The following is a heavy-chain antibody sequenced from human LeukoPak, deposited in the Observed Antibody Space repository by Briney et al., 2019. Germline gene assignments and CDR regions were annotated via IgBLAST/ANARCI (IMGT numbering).Heavy chain of an antibody. D-gene: IGHD6-13*01. Sequence: GGSLRLSCAASGFTFDDYAMHWVRQAPGKGLEWVSLISWDGGSTYYADSVKGRFTISRDNSKNSLYLQMNSLRAEDTALYYCAKGRGSSHYYFDYWGQGTLVTVSS. CDR1: GFTFDDYA. CDR3: AKGRGSSHYYFDY. V-gene: IGHV3-43D*03. J-gene: IGHJ4*02. CDR2: ISWDGGST.